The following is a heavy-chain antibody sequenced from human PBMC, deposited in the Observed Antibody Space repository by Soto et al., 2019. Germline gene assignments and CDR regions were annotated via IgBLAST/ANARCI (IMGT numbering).Heavy chain of an antibody. CDR1: GGSISSGGYY. CDR3: ASQGLVGGTLRIFDD. V-gene: IGHV4-31*03. CDR2: IYYSGST. J-gene: IGHJ4*02. D-gene: IGHD1-26*01. Sequence: PSETLSLTCTVSGGSISSGGYYWTWIRQQPGKGLEWIGNIYYSGSTSYNPSLKSRVTISLDTSKNQFSLKLSSVTAADTAVYYCASQGLVGGTLRIFDDWGQGTLVTVSS.